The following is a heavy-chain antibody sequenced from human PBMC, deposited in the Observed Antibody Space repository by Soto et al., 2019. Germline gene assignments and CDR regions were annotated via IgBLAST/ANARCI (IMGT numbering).Heavy chain of an antibody. Sequence: PLRLDCATGRSTCEEYAIHWVRRVTGKGLEWVSSISWNSNIIGYADSVKGRFTISRDNAKNSLYLQMNSLRPEDTALYYCAKGGPDGFCSGGRCYFDTWGLDTLVPVSA. D-gene: IGHD2-15*01. CDR2: ISWNSNII. V-gene: IGHV3-9*01. J-gene: IGHJ1*01. CDR1: RSTCEEYA. CDR3: AKGGPDGFCSGGRCYFDT.